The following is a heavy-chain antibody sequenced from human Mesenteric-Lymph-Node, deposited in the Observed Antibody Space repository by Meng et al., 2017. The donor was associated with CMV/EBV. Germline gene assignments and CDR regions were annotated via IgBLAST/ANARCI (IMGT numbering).Heavy chain of an antibody. V-gene: IGHV1-2*02. D-gene: IGHD5-12*01. Sequence: ASVKVSCKASGYPFTNYDIYWVRQATGQGPEWMGWVNPNSGGTNYAQKFQGRVTMTRDTSISTAYMELSRLRSDDTAVYYCARGETLRGYSGYDPINYGMDVWGQGTTVTVSS. J-gene: IGHJ6*02. CDR1: GYPFTNYD. CDR3: ARGETLRGYSGYDPINYGMDV. CDR2: VNPNSGGT.